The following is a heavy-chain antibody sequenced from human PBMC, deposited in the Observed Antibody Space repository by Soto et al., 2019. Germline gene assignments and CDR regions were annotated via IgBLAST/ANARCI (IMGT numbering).Heavy chain of an antibody. V-gene: IGHV3-48*01. CDR3: ARTRTMITFGGVIVKYYYYMDV. J-gene: IGHJ6*03. CDR2: ISSSSNTI. Sequence: EVQLVESGGGSVQPGGSLRLSCAASGFTFSSYSMNWVRQAPGKGLEWVSYISSSSNTIYYADSVKGRFTSSRDNAKDSLYLQMNSLRADDTAVYYCARTRTMITFGGVIVKYYYYMDVWAKGTTVTVSS. CDR1: GFTFSSYS. D-gene: IGHD3-16*02.